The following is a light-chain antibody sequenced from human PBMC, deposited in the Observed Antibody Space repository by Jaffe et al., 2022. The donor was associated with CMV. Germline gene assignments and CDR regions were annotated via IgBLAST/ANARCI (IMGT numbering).Light chain of an antibody. J-gene: IGKJ4*01. CDR3: QQAQSFLLT. V-gene: IGKV1-12*01. Sequence: DIQMTQSPSSVSVSVGDRVTITCRASQNVSNLLAWYQQKPGEAPKLLVYTASSLQSGVPSRFSGSGSGTDFTLTISSLRPEDFATYYCQQAQSFLLTFGGGTKVEFK. CDR1: QNVSNL. CDR2: TAS.